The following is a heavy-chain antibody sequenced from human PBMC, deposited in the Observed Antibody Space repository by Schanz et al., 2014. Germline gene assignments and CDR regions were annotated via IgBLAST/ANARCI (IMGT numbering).Heavy chain of an antibody. CDR1: GFSFSDSF. J-gene: IGHJ4*02. CDR3: ARDASSSDYHLAH. D-gene: IGHD3-22*01. V-gene: IGHV3-11*01. Sequence: QMQLVESGGGLVKPGGSLRLSCVASGFSFSDSFMSWIRQTPEKGLEWIAFMSHSGGVIYYAESVRGRFTISRDNAKNSLYLEMNSLRVEDTAFYYCARDASSSDYHLAHWGQGALVTVSS. CDR2: MSHSGGVI.